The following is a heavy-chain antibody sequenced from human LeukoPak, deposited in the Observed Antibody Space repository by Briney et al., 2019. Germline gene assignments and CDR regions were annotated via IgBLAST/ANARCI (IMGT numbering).Heavy chain of an antibody. J-gene: IGHJ4*02. CDR2: IDSNGNT. D-gene: IGHD2-15*01. Sequence: PSETLSLTCTVSGDSITTHPWSWVRQTSGKGLDYIGFIDSNGNTNYNPSLKTRVIISSDTSTNQISLTLNSVAAADTAVYYCPRLAKCDGNCYSFDLWGQGMLVTVSS. V-gene: IGHV4-59*11. CDR1: GDSITTHP. CDR3: PRLAKCDGNCYSFDL.